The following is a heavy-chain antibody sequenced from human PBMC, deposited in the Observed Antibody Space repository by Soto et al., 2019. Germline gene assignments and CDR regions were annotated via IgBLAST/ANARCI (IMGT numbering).Heavy chain of an antibody. CDR3: ARNGRSACKLERRPFDY. V-gene: IGHV3-33*01. CDR1: GFTFSSYG. CDR2: IWYDGSNK. D-gene: IGHD1-1*01. J-gene: IGHJ4*02. Sequence: GGALRLSCAASGFTFSSYGMHWVRQAPGKGLEWVAVIWYDGSNKYYADSVKGRFTISRDNSKNTLYLQMNSLRAEDTAVYYCARNGRSACKLERRPFDYWGQGTLVTVSS.